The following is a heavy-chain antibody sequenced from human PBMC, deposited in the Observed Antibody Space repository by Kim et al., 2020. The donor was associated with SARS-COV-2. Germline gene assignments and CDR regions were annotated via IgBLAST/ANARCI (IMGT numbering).Heavy chain of an antibody. V-gene: IGHV3-33*01. Sequence: GGSLRLSCAASGFIFSDYAMHWVRQAPGKGLEWVAMIWHDGSNKFYADSVKGRFTISRDSFKNTLDLQMNSLRDEDTAVYYCARERAMNAFDIWGRGTMVTVSS. CDR2: IWHDGSNK. CDR3: ARERAMNAFDI. CDR1: GFIFSDYA. D-gene: IGHD2-2*01. J-gene: IGHJ3*02.